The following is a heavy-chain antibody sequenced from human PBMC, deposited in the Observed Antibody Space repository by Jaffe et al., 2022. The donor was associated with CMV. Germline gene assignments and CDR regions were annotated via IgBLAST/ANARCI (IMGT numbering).Heavy chain of an antibody. D-gene: IGHD2-8*01. CDR1: GGSISSSSYY. J-gene: IGHJ4*02. CDR2: IYYSGST. CDR3: ARISEDIVLMVYAMGDYFDY. Sequence: QLQLQESGPGLVKPSETLSLTCTVSGGSISSSSYYWGWIRQPPGKGLEWIGSIYYSGSTYYNPSLKSRVTISVDTSKNQFSLKLSSVTAADTAVYYCARISEDIVLMVYAMGDYFDYWGQGTLVTVSS. V-gene: IGHV4-39*01.